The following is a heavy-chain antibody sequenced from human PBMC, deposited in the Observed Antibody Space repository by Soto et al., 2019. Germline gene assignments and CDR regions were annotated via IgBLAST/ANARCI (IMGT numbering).Heavy chain of an antibody. Sequence: QVQLQESGPGLVKPSETLSLTCTVSGGSISSYYWSWIRQPPGKGLEWIGYIYYMGRTNYNPSLKSRVTISVDTSKNQLSLNLSSVNAPDTAVYYCARGYCSSTICYIWDNWFDPWGQGTLVTVSS. CDR1: GGSISSYY. D-gene: IGHD2-2*02. J-gene: IGHJ5*02. CDR3: ARGYCSSTICYIWDNWFDP. CDR2: IYYMGRT. V-gene: IGHV4-59*01.